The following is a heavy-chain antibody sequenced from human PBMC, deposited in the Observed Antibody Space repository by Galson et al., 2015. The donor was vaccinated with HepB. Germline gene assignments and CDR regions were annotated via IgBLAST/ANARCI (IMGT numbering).Heavy chain of an antibody. Sequence: SLRLSCAASGFTFSGYGMHWVRQAPGKGLEWVAVIWHDGNTENYADSVKGRFTISRDNSKSTLFLQMNSLRAEDTAVYYCARDIGYSPFDIWGQGTMVTVSS. D-gene: IGHD3-22*01. CDR3: ARDIGYSPFDI. J-gene: IGHJ3*02. CDR2: IWHDGNTE. CDR1: GFTFSGYG. V-gene: IGHV3-33*01.